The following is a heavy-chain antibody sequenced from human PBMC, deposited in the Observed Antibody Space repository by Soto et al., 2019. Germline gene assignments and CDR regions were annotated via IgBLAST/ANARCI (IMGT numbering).Heavy chain of an antibody. CDR3: AKALGEWELRGPLDAFAI. V-gene: IGHV3-30*18. J-gene: IGHJ3*02. CDR2: ISYDGSNK. CDR1: GFTFSSYG. Sequence: GGSLRLSCAASGFTFSSYGMHWVRQAPGKGLEWVAVISYDGSNKYYADSVKGRFTISRDNSKNTLYLQMNSLRAEDTAVYYCAKALGEWELRGPLDAFAIWGQGTIVTVSS. D-gene: IGHD1-26*01.